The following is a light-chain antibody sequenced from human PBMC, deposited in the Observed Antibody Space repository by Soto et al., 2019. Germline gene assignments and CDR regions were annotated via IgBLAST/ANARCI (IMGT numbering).Light chain of an antibody. J-gene: IGLJ2*01. CDR2: EGS. CDR3: SSYTNKNSYIL. CDR1: ISDIGGYNY. Sequence: QSALTQPASVSGTPGQSITISCTGTISDIGGYNYVSSYQQFPGKAPKLIIVEGSDRPSGVSDRFSGSKSGNTASLTISGLQAEDEADYYCSSYTNKNSYILFGGGTKLTVL. V-gene: IGLV2-14*01.